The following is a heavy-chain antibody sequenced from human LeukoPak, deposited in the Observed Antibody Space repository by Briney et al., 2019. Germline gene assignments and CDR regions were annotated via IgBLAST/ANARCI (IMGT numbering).Heavy chain of an antibody. Sequence: SVKVSCKASGGTFSSYAINWVRQAPGQGLEWMGGIIPIFGTANYAQKFQGRVTITTDESTGTAYMELSSLGSEDTAVYYCARGPELERFDYWGQGTLVTVSS. V-gene: IGHV1-69*05. CDR1: GGTFSSYA. CDR3: ARGPELERFDY. CDR2: IIPIFGTA. J-gene: IGHJ4*02. D-gene: IGHD1-1*01.